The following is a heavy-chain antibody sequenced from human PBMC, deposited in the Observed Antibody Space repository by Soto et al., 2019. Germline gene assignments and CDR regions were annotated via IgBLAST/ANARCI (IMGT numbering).Heavy chain of an antibody. D-gene: IGHD2-8*01. V-gene: IGHV2-5*02. CDR1: GFSLSTSGVG. CDR3: AHSEGYCTDGGCYTSSAYFDY. J-gene: IGHJ4*02. Sequence: QITLKESRPTLVESTQNLPQTCTVFGFSLSTSGVGVSWMHQPPGKALEWLALIYWDDDKRYRPSLKSRLTRIKDTSNNLVVLTLTNMDPVDTATYYCAHSEGYCTDGGCYTSSAYFDYWGQGTLVTVS. CDR2: IYWDDDK.